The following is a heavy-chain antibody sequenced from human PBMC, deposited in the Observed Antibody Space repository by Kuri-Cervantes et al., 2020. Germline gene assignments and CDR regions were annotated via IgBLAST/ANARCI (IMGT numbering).Heavy chain of an antibody. Sequence: ASVKVSCKASGYTFTSYAMHWVRQAPGQRLEWMGWINAGNGNTKYSQKFQGRVTLTRDTSASTAYMELSSLRSEDTAVYYCARNKVLGGMGYYYYYMDVWGKGTTVTVSS. D-gene: IGHD3-10*01. CDR2: INAGNGNT. CDR3: ARNKVLGGMGYYYYYMDV. V-gene: IGHV1-3*01. J-gene: IGHJ6*03. CDR1: GYTFTSYA.